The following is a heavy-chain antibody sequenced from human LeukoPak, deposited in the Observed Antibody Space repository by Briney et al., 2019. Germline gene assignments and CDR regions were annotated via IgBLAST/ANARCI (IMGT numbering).Heavy chain of an antibody. Sequence: SETLSLTCAVYGGSFSGYYWSWIRQPPGKGLEWIGEINHGGSTTYNPSLKSRVTISVATSKNQFSLKLSSVTAADTAVYYCARAYSSSWYFNWFDPWGQGTLVTVSS. D-gene: IGHD6-13*01. CDR1: GGSFSGYY. CDR2: INHGGST. CDR3: ARAYSSSWYFNWFDP. J-gene: IGHJ5*02. V-gene: IGHV4-34*01.